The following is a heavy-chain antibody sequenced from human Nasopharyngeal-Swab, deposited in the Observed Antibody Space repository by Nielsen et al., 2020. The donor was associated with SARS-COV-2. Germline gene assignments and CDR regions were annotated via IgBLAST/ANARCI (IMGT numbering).Heavy chain of an antibody. J-gene: IGHJ5*02. CDR1: GGSISYYY. CDR3: ARVGGRDGYNLGS. Sequence: GSLRLSCTVSGGSISYYYWSRIRQPPGKGLEWIGYIYYSGGTNYNPSLKSRVTISVDTSKNQFSLKLSSVTAADTAVYYCARVGGRDGYNLGSWGQGTLVTVSS. CDR2: IYYSGGT. D-gene: IGHD5-24*01. V-gene: IGHV4-59*01.